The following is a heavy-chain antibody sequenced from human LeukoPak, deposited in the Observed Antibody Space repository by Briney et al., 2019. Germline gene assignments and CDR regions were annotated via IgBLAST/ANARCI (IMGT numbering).Heavy chain of an antibody. CDR1: GYSFTSYW. CDR2: IYPGDSDT. J-gene: IGHJ4*02. V-gene: IGHV5-51*01. D-gene: IGHD2-21*02. Sequence: PGESLKISCKGSGYSFTSYWIGWVRQMPGKGLEWMGIIYPGDSDTRYSPSFQGQVTISADKSVSTAYLQWSSLKASDTAMYYCLLAYCGGDCYSRRGDFDYWGQGTLVTVSS. CDR3: LLAYCGGDCYSRRGDFDY.